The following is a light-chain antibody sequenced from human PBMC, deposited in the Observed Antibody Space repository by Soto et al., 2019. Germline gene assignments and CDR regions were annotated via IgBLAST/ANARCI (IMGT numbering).Light chain of an antibody. J-gene: IGKJ4*01. CDR2: GAS. CDR1: QSVSSSF. V-gene: IGKV3-20*01. Sequence: EIVLTQSPGTLSLSPGERATLSCRASQSVSSSFLAWYQQKPGQAPRLLIYGASSRATGIPDRFSGSGSGTDFTLTISRLEPEDFAVYYCQQYDSSPLTFGGGTKGEI. CDR3: QQYDSSPLT.